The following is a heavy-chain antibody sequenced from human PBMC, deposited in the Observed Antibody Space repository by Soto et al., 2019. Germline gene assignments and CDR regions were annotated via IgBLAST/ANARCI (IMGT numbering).Heavy chain of an antibody. Sequence: SLRLSCAASGFTFSSYAMHWVRQAPGKGLEWVAVISYDGSNKYYADSVKGRFTISRDNSKNTLYLQMNSLRAEDTAVYYCARDRWVDDFWSGYSYYYYYGMDVWGQGTTVTVSS. V-gene: IGHV3-30-3*01. CDR1: GFTFSSYA. J-gene: IGHJ6*02. D-gene: IGHD3-3*01. CDR2: ISYDGSNK. CDR3: ARDRWVDDFWSGYSYYYYYGMDV.